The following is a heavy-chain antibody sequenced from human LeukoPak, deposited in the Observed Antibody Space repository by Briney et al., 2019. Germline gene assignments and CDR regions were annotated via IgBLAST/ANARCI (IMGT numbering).Heavy chain of an antibody. V-gene: IGHV3-53*01. CDR1: GFTVSSNY. J-gene: IGHJ4*02. CDR3: AKQDTSSSRGGYFDY. Sequence: GGSLRLSCAASGFTVSSNYMSWVRQAPGKGLEWVSVIFSGGSTYYADSVKGRFTISRDNSKNTLYLQMNSLRAEDTAVYYCAKQDTSSSRGGYFDYRGQGTLVTVSS. CDR2: IFSGGST. D-gene: IGHD2-2*01.